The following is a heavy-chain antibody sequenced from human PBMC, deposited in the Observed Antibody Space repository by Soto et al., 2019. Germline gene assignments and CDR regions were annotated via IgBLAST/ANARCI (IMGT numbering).Heavy chain of an antibody. V-gene: IGHV3-NL1*01. Sequence: GGSLRLSCAASGFTFSSYGMHWVRQAPGKGLEWVSVIFGSGGSKVYADSVKGRFTISRDNSKNTLYLQMNSLRAEDTAVYYCAKAGGYSYARNRPFDYWGQGTLVTVSS. D-gene: IGHD5-18*01. CDR3: AKAGGYSYARNRPFDY. CDR2: IFGSGGSK. J-gene: IGHJ4*02. CDR1: GFTFSSYG.